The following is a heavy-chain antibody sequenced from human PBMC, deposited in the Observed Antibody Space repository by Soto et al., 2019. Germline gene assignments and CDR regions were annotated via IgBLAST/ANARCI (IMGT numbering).Heavy chain of an antibody. J-gene: IGHJ5*02. CDR3: VRDGTKTLRDWFDP. Sequence: SETLSLTCTVSGASISGFYWSWIWKSAGKGLEWIGRIYATGTTDYNPSLKSRVMMSVDTSKKQFSLKLRSVTAAETAVYYCVRDGTKTLRDWFDPWGQGVSVTVSS. CDR2: IYATGTT. CDR1: GASISGFY. D-gene: IGHD1-1*01. V-gene: IGHV4-4*07.